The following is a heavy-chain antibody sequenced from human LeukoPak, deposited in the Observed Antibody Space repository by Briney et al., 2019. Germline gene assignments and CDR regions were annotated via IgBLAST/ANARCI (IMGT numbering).Heavy chain of an antibody. V-gene: IGHV4-34*01. CDR1: GGSFSGYY. CDR2: INHSGST. J-gene: IGHJ4*02. CDR3: ARHSRLSMVVKYRVGCYFDY. D-gene: IGHD4-23*01. Sequence: SETLSLTCAVYGGSFSGYYWSWIRQPPGKGLEWIGEINHSGSTNYNPSLKSRVTISVDTSKNQFSLKLSSVTAADTAVYYCARHSRLSMVVKYRVGCYFDYWGQGTLVTVSS.